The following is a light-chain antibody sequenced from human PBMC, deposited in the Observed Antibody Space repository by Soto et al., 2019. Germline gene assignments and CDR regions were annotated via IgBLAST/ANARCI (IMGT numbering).Light chain of an antibody. J-gene: IGKJ2*01. CDR1: QSISTW. CDR3: QQYNGYPHT. V-gene: IGKV1-5*03. Sequence: DIQMTQFPSTLSASVGDRVTITCRASQSISTWLAWYQQKQGKAPKLLIYKGSSLRNGVPSRFSGSGSGTEFTLTIYSLQPDDFASYYCQQYNGYPHTFGQGTKLEIK. CDR2: KGS.